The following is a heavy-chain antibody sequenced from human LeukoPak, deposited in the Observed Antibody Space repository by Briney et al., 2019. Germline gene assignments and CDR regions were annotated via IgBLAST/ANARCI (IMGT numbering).Heavy chain of an antibody. J-gene: IGHJ5*02. CDR1: GFTFGDYG. Sequence: HPGGSLRLSCTAFGFTFGDYGLSWFRQAPGKGLEWIGFIRSKKVLGGAIEYAASVKGRFTFSRDNSKNTLYLQMNSLRAEDTAVYYCAKEAGSSSGGWFDPWGQGTLVTVSS. D-gene: IGHD6-13*01. CDR3: AKEAGSSSGGWFDP. CDR2: IRSKKVLGGAI. V-gene: IGHV3-49*03.